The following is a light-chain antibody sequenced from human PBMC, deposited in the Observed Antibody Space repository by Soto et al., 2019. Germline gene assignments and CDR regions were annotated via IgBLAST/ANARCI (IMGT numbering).Light chain of an antibody. Sequence: QSVLTQPASVSGSPGQSITISYTGTRRDIGGYKYVSWYQQHPGKAPKLMIYDVSNRPSGVSNRFSGSKSGNTASLTISGLQSEDEADYYCSSYTSSSSYVFGTGTKVTVL. CDR3: SSYTSSSSYV. CDR1: RRDIGGYKY. J-gene: IGLJ1*01. CDR2: DVS. V-gene: IGLV2-14*01.